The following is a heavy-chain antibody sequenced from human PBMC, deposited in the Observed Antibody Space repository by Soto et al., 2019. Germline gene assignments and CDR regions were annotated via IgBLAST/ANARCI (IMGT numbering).Heavy chain of an antibody. V-gene: IGHV4-4*02. D-gene: IGHD3-9*01. J-gene: IGHJ4*02. CDR3: ARGRGDILTFDY. CDR2: IYHSGST. Sequence: QVQLQESGPGLVKPSGTLSLTCAVSGGSISSSNWWSWVRQPPGKGLEGIGEIYHSGSTNYNPSLKSRVTISVYKSKNHFSLKLSSVTAADTAVYYCARGRGDILTFDYWGQGTLVTVSS. CDR1: GGSISSSNW.